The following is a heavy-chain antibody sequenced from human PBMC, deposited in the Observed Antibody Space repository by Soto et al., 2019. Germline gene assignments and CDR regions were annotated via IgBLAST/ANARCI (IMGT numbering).Heavy chain of an antibody. J-gene: IGHJ6*02. D-gene: IGHD2-2*01. CDR3: ARGHCSSTSCYVGYYYYGMDV. CDR2: IYYSGST. Sequence: PSETLSLTCTVSGGSISSYYWSWIRQPPGKGLEWIGYIYYSGSTNYNPSLKSRVTISVDTSKNQFSLKLSSVTAADTAVYYCARGHCSSTSCYVGYYYYGMDVWGQGTPVTVSS. V-gene: IGHV4-59*01. CDR1: GGSISSYY.